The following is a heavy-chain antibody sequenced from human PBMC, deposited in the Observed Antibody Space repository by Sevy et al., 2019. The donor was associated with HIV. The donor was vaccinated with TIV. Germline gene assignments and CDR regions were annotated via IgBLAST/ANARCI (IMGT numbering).Heavy chain of an antibody. CDR1: AVSITDYY. Sequence: KQSQTLSLTCTVSAVSITDYYWSWIRQPQGKGLEWIANIHYTGSTNYKPSLQSRVTISVDTSKNQFSLKLNSVTAADTAVYYCARDWGTPAAHYWYFDIWGRGTLVTVSS. CDR3: ARDWGTPAAHYWYFDI. V-gene: IGHV4-59*01. CDR2: IHYTGST. J-gene: IGHJ2*01. D-gene: IGHD2-2*01.